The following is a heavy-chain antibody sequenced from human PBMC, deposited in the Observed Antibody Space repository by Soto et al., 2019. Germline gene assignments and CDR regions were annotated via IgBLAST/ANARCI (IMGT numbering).Heavy chain of an antibody. CDR1: GYSFTSYW. D-gene: IGHD6-19*01. Sequence: PGESLKISCKGSGYSFTSYWISWVRQMPGKGLEWMGRIDPSDSYTNYSPSFQGHVTISADRSISTAYLQWSSLKASDTAMYYCATGGLVLQAVAGSYYYYGMDVWGQGTTVTVSS. CDR3: ATGGLVLQAVAGSYYYYGMDV. J-gene: IGHJ6*02. V-gene: IGHV5-10-1*01. CDR2: IDPSDSYT.